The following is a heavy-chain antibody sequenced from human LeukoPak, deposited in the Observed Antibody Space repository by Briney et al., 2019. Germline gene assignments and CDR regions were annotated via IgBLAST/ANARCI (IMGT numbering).Heavy chain of an antibody. CDR1: GFTFSSYG. CDR2: ISGSGGST. V-gene: IGHV3-23*01. CDR3: AKTYYSGYDLSYYYYIDV. Sequence: GGSLRLPCAASGFTFSSYGMSWVRQAPGKGLEWVSPISGSGGSTYYADSVKGRFTISRDNSKNTLYLQMNSLRAEDTAVYYCAKTYYSGYDLSYYYYIDVWGKGTTVTLSS. J-gene: IGHJ6*03. D-gene: IGHD5-12*01.